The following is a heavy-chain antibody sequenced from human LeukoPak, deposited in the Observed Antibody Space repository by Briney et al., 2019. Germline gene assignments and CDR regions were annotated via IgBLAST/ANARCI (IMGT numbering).Heavy chain of an antibody. Sequence: KPSETLSLTCAVSGGSISSSISYWAWIRQPPGKGLEWIATIHYSGTTYYNPSLKSRVTISVDASKNQFTLKVISVTAADAAVYYCVRCHYGSGTYAHGFDIWGQGTMVTVSS. CDR1: GGSISSSISY. CDR3: VRCHYGSGTYAHGFDI. J-gene: IGHJ3*02. V-gene: IGHV4-39*01. D-gene: IGHD3-10*01. CDR2: IHYSGTT.